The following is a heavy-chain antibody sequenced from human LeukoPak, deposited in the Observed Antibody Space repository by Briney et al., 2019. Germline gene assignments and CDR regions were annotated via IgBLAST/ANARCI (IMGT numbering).Heavy chain of an antibody. CDR3: ARHVRGRFDY. V-gene: IGHV4-59*08. J-gene: IGHJ4*02. Sequence: SETLSLTCTVSGGSISSYYWSWIRQPPGKGLEWIGYIYYSGSTNYNPSLKSRVTISVDTSKNQFSLKLSSVTAADTAVYYCARHVRGRFDYWGQGTLVTVSS. CDR2: IYYSGST. CDR1: GGSISSYY.